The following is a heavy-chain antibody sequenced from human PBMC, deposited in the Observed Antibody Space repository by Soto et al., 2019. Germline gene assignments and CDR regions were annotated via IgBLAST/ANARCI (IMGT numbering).Heavy chain of an antibody. D-gene: IGHD5-18*01. CDR3: EIDRSIGCKYGYGIGFWFVP. CDR2: IIPIFGTA. V-gene: IGHV1-69*01. Sequence: QEQLVQSGAEVTKPGSSVKVSCKASGGTFSRYAISWVRQAPGQGLEWMGGIIPIFGTANYAQKFQGRVTITSDESTSTAYMELTRLRPEDTAVYYREIDRSIGCKYGYGIGFWFVPWGQGTLVTVSS. CDR1: GGTFSRYA. J-gene: IGHJ5*02.